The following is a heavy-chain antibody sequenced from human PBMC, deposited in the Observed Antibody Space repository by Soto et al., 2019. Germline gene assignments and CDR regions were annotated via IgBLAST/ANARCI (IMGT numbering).Heavy chain of an antibody. CDR1: GGTFSSYA. CDR3: ARRSDVMYSSSWYYAFDI. Sequence: GASVKVSCKASGGTFSSYAISWVRQAPGQGLEWMGWISAYNGNTNYAQKLQGRVTMTTDTSTSTAYMELRSPRSDDTAVYYCARRSDVMYSSSWYYAFDIWGQGTMVTVSS. J-gene: IGHJ3*02. CDR2: ISAYNGNT. V-gene: IGHV1-18*01. D-gene: IGHD6-13*01.